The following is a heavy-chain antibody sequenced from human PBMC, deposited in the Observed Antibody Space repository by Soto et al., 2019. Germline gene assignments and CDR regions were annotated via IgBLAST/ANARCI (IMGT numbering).Heavy chain of an antibody. J-gene: IGHJ4*02. Sequence: LRLSCAASGFTFSSSWMSWVRQAPGQELEWVANIKQDGSEKYYVDSVKGRFTISRDNAKNSLYLQMNSLRAEDTAVYYCARVGGYGPPTESLEFDYWGQGTLVTVSS. D-gene: IGHD5-18*01. CDR3: ARVGGYGPPTESLEFDY. CDR1: GFTFSSSW. CDR2: IKQDGSEK. V-gene: IGHV3-7*01.